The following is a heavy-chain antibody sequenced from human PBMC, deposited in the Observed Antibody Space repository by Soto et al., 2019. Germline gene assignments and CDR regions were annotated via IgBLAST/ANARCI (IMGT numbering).Heavy chain of an antibody. CDR3: AKDPPDFWSGPGSAFDI. CDR1: GFTFSSYA. CDR2: ISGSGGST. V-gene: IGHV3-23*01. D-gene: IGHD3-3*01. Sequence: GGSLRLSCAASGFTFSSYAMSWVRQAPGKGLEWVSAISGSGGSTYYADSVKGRFTISRDNSKNTLYLQMNSLRAEDTAVYYCAKDPPDFWSGPGSAFDIWGQGTMVTVSS. J-gene: IGHJ3*02.